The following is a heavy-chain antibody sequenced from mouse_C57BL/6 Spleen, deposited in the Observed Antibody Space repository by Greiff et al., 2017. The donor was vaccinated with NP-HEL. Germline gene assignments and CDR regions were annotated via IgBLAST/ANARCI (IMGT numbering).Heavy chain of an antibody. CDR2: IDPENGDT. Sequence: EVQLQQSGAELVRPGASVKLSCTASGFNIKDDYMHWVKQRPEQGLEWIGWIDPENGDTEYASKFQGKATITADTSSNTAYLQLSSLTSEDTAVYYCTTDRYDNEKWFAYWGQGTLVTVSA. V-gene: IGHV14-4*01. CDR1: GFNIKDDY. J-gene: IGHJ3*01. CDR3: TTDRYDNEKWFAY. D-gene: IGHD2-3*01.